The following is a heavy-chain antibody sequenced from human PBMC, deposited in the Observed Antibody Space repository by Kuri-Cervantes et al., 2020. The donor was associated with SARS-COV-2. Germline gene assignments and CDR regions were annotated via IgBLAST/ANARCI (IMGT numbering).Heavy chain of an antibody. J-gene: IGHJ6*03. CDR1: GFTFSSYA. Sequence: GGSLRLSCAASGFTFSSYAMSWVRQAPGKGLEWVSAISGSGGSTYYADSVEGRITISRDNSTNTLYLQMNSLRAEDTAVYYCASRRDAAAGGLYCYYYMDVWGKGTTVTVSS. CDR2: ISGSGGST. V-gene: IGHV3-23*01. D-gene: IGHD6-13*01. CDR3: ASRRDAAAGGLYCYYYMDV.